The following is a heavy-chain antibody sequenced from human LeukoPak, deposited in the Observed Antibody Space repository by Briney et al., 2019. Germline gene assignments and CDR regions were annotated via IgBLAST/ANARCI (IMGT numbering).Heavy chain of an antibody. J-gene: IGHJ3*02. Sequence: GGSLRLSCAASGFTFSDYYMSWIRQAPGKGLEWVSYISSSGSTIYYADSVKGRFTISSDNSKNTLYLQMNSLRAEDTAVYYCAKDFRYSSRSIWGQGTMVTVSS. CDR1: GFTFSDYY. D-gene: IGHD6-13*01. V-gene: IGHV3-11*01. CDR2: ISSSGSTI. CDR3: AKDFRYSSRSI.